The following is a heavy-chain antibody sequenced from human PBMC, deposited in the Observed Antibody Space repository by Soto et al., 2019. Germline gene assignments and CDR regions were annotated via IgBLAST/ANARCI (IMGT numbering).Heavy chain of an antibody. CDR3: ARERPGIQSNPTDY. D-gene: IGHD5-18*01. Sequence: PGGSLRLSCAASGFTFSSYSMNWVRQAPGKGLEWVSYISSSSSTIYYADSVKGRFTISRDNAKNSLYLQMNSLRDEDTAVYYCARERPGIQSNPTDYWGQGTLVTVSS. CDR2: ISSSSSTI. CDR1: GFTFSSYS. J-gene: IGHJ4*02. V-gene: IGHV3-48*02.